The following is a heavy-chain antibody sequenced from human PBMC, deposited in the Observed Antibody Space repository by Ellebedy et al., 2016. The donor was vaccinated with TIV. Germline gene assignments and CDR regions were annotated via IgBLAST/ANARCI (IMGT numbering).Heavy chain of an antibody. D-gene: IGHD6-19*01. CDR3: ARVPPLDSSGWYPLYYYYYGMDV. CDR1: GYTFTSYG. V-gene: IGHV1-18*01. J-gene: IGHJ6*02. Sequence: ASVKVSXXASGYTFTSYGISWVRQAPGQGLEWMGWISAYNGNTNYAQKLQGRVTMTTDTSTSTAYMELRSLRSDDTAVYYCARVPPLDSSGWYPLYYYYYGMDVWGQGTTVTVSS. CDR2: ISAYNGNT.